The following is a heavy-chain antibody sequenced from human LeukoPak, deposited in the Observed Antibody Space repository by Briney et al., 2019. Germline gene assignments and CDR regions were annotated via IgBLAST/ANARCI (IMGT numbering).Heavy chain of an antibody. CDR2: IYSGGNT. J-gene: IGHJ4*02. V-gene: IGHV3-23*03. CDR1: GFTLSNYA. CDR3: ARDPPLYY. Sequence: GSLRLSCAASGFTLSNYAMSWVRQAPGKGLEWVSVIYSGGNTYYADSVKSRFTISKDNSKNTLYLQMNSLRAEDTAVYYCARDPPLYYWGQGTLVTVSS.